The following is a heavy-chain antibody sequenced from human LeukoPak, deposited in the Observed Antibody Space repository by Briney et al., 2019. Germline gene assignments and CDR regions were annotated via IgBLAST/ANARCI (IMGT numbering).Heavy chain of an antibody. CDR2: ISGSGGST. J-gene: IGHJ4*02. V-gene: IGHV3-23*01. CDR1: GFTFSSYA. CDR3: AKDLALYYFDY. Sequence: GGSLRLSCAASGFTFSSYAMSWVRQAPGKGLEWVSAISGSGGSTYYADSVKGRFAISRDNSKNTLYLQMNSLRAEDTAVYYSAKDLALYYFDYWGQGALVTVSS.